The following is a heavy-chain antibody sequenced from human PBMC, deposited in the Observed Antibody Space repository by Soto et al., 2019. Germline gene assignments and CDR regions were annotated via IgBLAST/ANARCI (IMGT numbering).Heavy chain of an antibody. CDR2: ISAYNGNT. J-gene: IGHJ4*02. CDR3: ARGARVGTMIVVVKQPLDY. D-gene: IGHD3-22*01. Sequence: QVQLVQSGAEVKKPGASVKVSCKASGYTFTSYGISWVRQAPGQGLEWMGWISAYNGNTNYAQKLQGRVTMTTDTSTITAYMELRSLRSDDTAVYYCARGARVGTMIVVVKQPLDYWGQGTLVTVSS. CDR1: GYTFTSYG. V-gene: IGHV1-18*01.